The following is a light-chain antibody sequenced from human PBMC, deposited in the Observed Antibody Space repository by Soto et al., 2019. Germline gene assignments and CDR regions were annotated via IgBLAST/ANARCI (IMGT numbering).Light chain of an antibody. CDR1: SSNIGRNS. CDR2: DSN. V-gene: IGLV1-51*01. Sequence: QSVLTQPPSVSAAPGQKVTISCSGSSSNIGRNSVSWYQQLPGTAPKLLIYDSNKRASGIRDRFSGSKSGTSATLAITGLQTGDEADYYCGTWDNSLNAYVFGTGTKVTVL. J-gene: IGLJ1*01. CDR3: GTWDNSLNAYV.